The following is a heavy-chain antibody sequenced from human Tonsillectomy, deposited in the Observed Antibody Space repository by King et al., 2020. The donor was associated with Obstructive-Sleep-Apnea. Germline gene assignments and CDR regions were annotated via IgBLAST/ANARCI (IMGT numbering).Heavy chain of an antibody. CDR3: ARKKGTFFDY. Sequence: VQLQESGPGLVKPSEPLSLTCTVSGDSISRYYWSWIRQPPGKGLEWIGYIYYIGSTNYNPSLGGRLTISVDTSKKQFSLKVSSVTAADTAVYYCARKKGTFFDYWGQGTLVTVSS. V-gene: IGHV4-59*01. D-gene: IGHD3-10*01. J-gene: IGHJ4*02. CDR1: GDSISRYY. CDR2: IYYIGST.